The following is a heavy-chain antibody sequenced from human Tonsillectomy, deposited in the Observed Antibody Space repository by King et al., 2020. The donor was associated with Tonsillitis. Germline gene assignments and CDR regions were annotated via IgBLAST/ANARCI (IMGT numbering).Heavy chain of an antibody. Sequence: VQLVESGGGLVQPGGSLKLSCAASGFNFSGAAMHWVRPASGKGLEVVGRIRSKDKSYATAYAASVKGRFTTSRDDSKNTAYLQMNSLKTEDTAVYYCTTGRDFDYWGQGALVTVSS. V-gene: IGHV3-73*02. CDR1: GFNFSGAA. CDR3: TTGRDFDY. J-gene: IGHJ4*02. CDR2: IRSKDKSYAT. D-gene: IGHD3-10*01.